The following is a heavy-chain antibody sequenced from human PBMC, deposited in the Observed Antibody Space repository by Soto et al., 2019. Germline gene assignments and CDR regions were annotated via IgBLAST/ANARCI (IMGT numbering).Heavy chain of an antibody. V-gene: IGHV3-23*01. J-gene: IGHJ6*02. CDR1: GFTFSSYA. CDR2: ISGSGGST. Sequence: GGSLRLSCAASGFTFSSYAMSWVRQAPGKGLEWVSAISGSGGSTYYADSVKGRFTISRDNSKNTLYLQMNSLRAEDTAVYYCAREVAYYDFWSGYLPNQGMDVWGQGTTVTVSS. D-gene: IGHD3-3*01. CDR3: AREVAYYDFWSGYLPNQGMDV.